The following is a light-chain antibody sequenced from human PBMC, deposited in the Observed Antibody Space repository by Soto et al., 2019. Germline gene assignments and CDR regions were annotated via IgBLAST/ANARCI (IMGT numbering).Light chain of an antibody. Sequence: DIQMTQSPCSVSASVGDRVIITCRTSQSISNYLNWYQHKPGKAPKLLIYKASTLKSGVPSRFSGSGSGTEFALTISGLQPDDFASYYCQQYNSYPITFGQGTRLEIK. J-gene: IGKJ5*01. CDR2: KAS. V-gene: IGKV1-5*03. CDR3: QQYNSYPIT. CDR1: QSISNY.